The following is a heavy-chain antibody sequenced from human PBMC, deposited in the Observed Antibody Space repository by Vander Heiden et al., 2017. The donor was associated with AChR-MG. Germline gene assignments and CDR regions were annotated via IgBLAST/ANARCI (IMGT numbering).Heavy chain of an antibody. Sequence: EVQLVESGGGLVQPGGSLKLSCAASGFTFSGSAMHWVRQASGKGLEWVGRIRSKANSYATAYAASVKGRFTISRDDSKNTAYLQMNSLKTEDTAVYYCTRAYYYGSGSYYYYGMDVWGQGTTVTVSS. CDR2: IRSKANSYAT. D-gene: IGHD3-10*01. CDR3: TRAYYYGSGSYYYYGMDV. CDR1: GFTFSGSA. J-gene: IGHJ6*02. V-gene: IGHV3-73*02.